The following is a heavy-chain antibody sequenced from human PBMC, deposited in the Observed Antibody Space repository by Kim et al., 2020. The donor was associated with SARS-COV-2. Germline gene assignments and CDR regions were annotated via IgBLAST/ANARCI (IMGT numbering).Heavy chain of an antibody. CDR2: ISGSGGST. CDR1: GFTFSSYA. J-gene: IGHJ4*02. Sequence: GGSLRLSCAASGFTFSSYAMSWVRQAPGKGLEWVSAISGSGGSTYYADSVKGRFTISRDNSKNTLYLQMNSLRAEDTAVYYCAKLADRVTVVVEKVFVSVHFDYWGQGTLVTVSS. D-gene: IGHD2-15*01. V-gene: IGHV3-23*01. CDR3: AKLADRVTVVVEKVFVSVHFDY.